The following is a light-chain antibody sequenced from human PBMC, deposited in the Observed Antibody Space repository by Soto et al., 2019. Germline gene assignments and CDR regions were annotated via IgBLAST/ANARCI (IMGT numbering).Light chain of an antibody. V-gene: IGLV2-11*01. CDR2: DVS. Sequence: QSALTQPRSVSGSPGQSVTISCTGTSSDVGAYKYVSWYQQHPGKDPKLMISDVSKRPLGVPDRFSGSKSGNTASLTISGLQAEDEADYYCCSYAGTYTMVFGGGTKVTVL. J-gene: IGLJ2*01. CDR3: CSYAGTYTMV. CDR1: SSDVGAYKY.